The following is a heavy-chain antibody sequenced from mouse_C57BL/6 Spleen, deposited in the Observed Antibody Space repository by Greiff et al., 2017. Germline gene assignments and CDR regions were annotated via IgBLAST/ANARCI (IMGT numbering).Heavy chain of an antibody. CDR1: GYTFTSYW. J-gene: IGHJ3*01. CDR3: ASEDYYGSSFAY. D-gene: IGHD1-1*01. CDR2: IDPSDSET. V-gene: IGHV1-52*01. Sequence: QVQLQQPGAELVRPGSSVKLSCKASGYTFTSYWMHWVKQRPIQGLEWIGNIDPSDSETHYNQKFKDKATLTVDKSSSAAYMQLSSLTSEDSAFYYCASEDYYGSSFAYWGQGTLVTVSA.